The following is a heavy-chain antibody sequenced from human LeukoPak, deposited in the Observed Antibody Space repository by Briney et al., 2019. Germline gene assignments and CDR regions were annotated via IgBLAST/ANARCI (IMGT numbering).Heavy chain of an antibody. CDR1: GFTFSSYG. Sequence: GGSLRLSCAASGFTFSSYGMHWVRQAPGKGLEWVAVIWYDGSNKYYADSVKGRFTISRDNSKNTLYLQMNSLRAEDTAVYYCARGLNAYDAFDIWGQGTMVTVSS. CDR2: IWYDGSNK. V-gene: IGHV3-33*01. J-gene: IGHJ3*02. D-gene: IGHD1-1*01. CDR3: ARGLNAYDAFDI.